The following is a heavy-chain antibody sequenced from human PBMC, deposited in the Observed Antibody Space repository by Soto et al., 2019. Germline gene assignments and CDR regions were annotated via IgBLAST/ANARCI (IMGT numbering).Heavy chain of an antibody. CDR1: GYTFTSYG. Sequence: AASVKVSCKASGYTFTSYGISWVRQAPGQGLEWMGWISAYNGNTNYAQKFQGRVTITADKSTSTAYMELSSLRSEDTAVYYCARDRPPSSGWYPDYYYYGMDVWGQGTTVTVSS. V-gene: IGHV1-18*01. D-gene: IGHD6-19*01. J-gene: IGHJ6*02. CDR3: ARDRPPSSGWYPDYYYYGMDV. CDR2: ISAYNGNT.